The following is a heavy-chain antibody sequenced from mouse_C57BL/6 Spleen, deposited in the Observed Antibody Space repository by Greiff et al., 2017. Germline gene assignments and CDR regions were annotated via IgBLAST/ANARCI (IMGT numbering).Heavy chain of an antibody. D-gene: IGHD2-5*01. CDR3: ALTYYSNYFDY. J-gene: IGHJ2*01. CDR2: IDPGDGET. V-gene: IGHV14-2*01. CDR1: GFNIKDYY. Sequence: VQLQQSGAELVKPGASVKLSCTASGFNIKDYYLHWVKQRTEQGLEWIGRIDPGDGETKYAPKFQGKATRTADTSSNTAYLQLSSLTSEDTAVYYCALTYYSNYFDYWGQGTTLTVSS.